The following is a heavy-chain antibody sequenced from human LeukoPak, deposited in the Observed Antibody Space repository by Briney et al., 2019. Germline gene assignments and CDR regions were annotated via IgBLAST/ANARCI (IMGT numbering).Heavy chain of an antibody. V-gene: IGHV3-48*02. J-gene: IGHJ4*02. Sequence: GGSLRLSCAASGFTFSTYNMNWVRQAPGKGLEWVSYISSSSSTIYYADSVKGRFTISRDNAKNSLYLQMNSLRDEDTAVYYCARASYYNIMGPDYWGQGTLVTVSS. CDR1: GFTFSTYN. D-gene: IGHD3-9*01. CDR3: ARASYYNIMGPDY. CDR2: ISSSSSTI.